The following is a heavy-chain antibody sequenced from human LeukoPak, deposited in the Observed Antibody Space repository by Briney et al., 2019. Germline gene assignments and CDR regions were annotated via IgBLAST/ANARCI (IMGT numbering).Heavy chain of an antibody. J-gene: IGHJ4*02. CDR3: ASAYYDILGGHFDY. CDR1: GGSISSSSYY. V-gene: IGHV4-39*07. D-gene: IGHD3-9*01. Sequence: PSETLSLTCTVSGGSISSSSYYWGWIRQPPGKGLEWIGSIYYSGRTYYNSSLKSRVTISVDTSKNQFSLKATSVTAADTAVYYCASAYYDILGGHFDYWGQGTLVTVSS. CDR2: IYYSGRT.